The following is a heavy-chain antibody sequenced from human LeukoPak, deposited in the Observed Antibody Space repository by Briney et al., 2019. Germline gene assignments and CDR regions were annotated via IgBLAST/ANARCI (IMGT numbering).Heavy chain of an antibody. CDR1: GGSISSYY. J-gene: IGHJ4*02. CDR2: IYYSGST. D-gene: IGHD6-19*01. V-gene: IGHV4-59*01. CDR3: ARDSVPRFDY. Sequence: PSETLSLTCTVSGGSISSYYWSWIRQPPGKGLEWIGYIYYSGSTNYNPSLKSRVSISVDTSKNQFSLKVSSVTAADTAVYYCARDSVPRFDYWGQGTLVTVSS.